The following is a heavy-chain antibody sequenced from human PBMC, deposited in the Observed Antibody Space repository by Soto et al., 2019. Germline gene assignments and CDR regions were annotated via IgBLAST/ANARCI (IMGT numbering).Heavy chain of an antibody. CDR2: IFYSAIT. CDR1: GDSISSSTYY. D-gene: IGHD1-26*01. J-gene: IGHJ4*02. V-gene: IGHV4-39*01. Sequence: PSETLSLTCTVSGDSISSSTYYWTWLRYPPGKGLEWIGNIFYSAITHYNPSLRSRFILSVDTSKNQFSLNLSSVTAADTVVYYCARRKYSGTFWSLDYWGQGIMVTVSS. CDR3: ARRKYSGTFWSLDY.